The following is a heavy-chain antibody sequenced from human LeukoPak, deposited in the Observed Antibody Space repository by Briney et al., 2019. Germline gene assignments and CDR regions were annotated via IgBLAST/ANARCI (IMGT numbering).Heavy chain of an antibody. V-gene: IGHV4-34*01. D-gene: IGHD1-26*01. CDR3: ARRGSYRLY. Sequence: PSETLSLTCAVYGGSFSDYYWSWIRQPLGKGLEWIGEINHSGRTNYNPSLKSRVTISVDRSKNQFSLKLSSVTAADTAVYYCARRGSYRLYWGQGTLVTVSS. J-gene: IGHJ4*02. CDR2: INHSGRT. CDR1: GGSFSDYY.